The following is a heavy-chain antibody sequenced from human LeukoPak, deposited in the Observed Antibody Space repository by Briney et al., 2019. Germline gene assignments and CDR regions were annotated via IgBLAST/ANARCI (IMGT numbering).Heavy chain of an antibody. CDR1: GFTFSSYA. Sequence: PGGSLRLSCAASGFTFSSYAMHWVRQDPGKGLEWVADISYDGNNKYYADSAKGRFTISRDNSKNTLYLQMDSLRAEDTAVYYCARALKACDSASCYPYYYYYYMDVWGKGTTVTVSS. CDR2: ISYDGNNK. CDR3: ARALKACDSASCYPYYYYYYMDV. V-gene: IGHV3-30-3*01. J-gene: IGHJ6*03. D-gene: IGHD2-2*01.